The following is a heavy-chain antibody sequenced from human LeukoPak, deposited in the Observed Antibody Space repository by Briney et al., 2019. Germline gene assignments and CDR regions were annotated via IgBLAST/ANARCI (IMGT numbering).Heavy chain of an antibody. CDR3: ARVHGGSGWYHDAFDI. V-gene: IGHV3-74*01. J-gene: IGHJ3*02. CDR1: GFTFSSYW. D-gene: IGHD6-19*01. CDR2: INSDGSST. Sequence: QPGGSLRLSCAASGFTFSSYWMHWVRQAPGKGLVWVSRINSDGSSTSYADSVKGRFTISRDNAKNTLYLQMNSLRAEDTAVYYCARVHGGSGWYHDAFDIWGQGTMVTVSS.